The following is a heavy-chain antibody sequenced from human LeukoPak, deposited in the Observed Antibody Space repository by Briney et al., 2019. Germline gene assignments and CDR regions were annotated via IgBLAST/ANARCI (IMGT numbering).Heavy chain of an antibody. D-gene: IGHD6-13*01. V-gene: IGHV3-21*01. CDR3: ARSRHSSSWYLSAFDI. Sequence: GGSLRLSCAASGFTFSSYSMNWVRQAPGKGLEWVSSISSSSSYIYYADSVKGRFTISRDNAKNSLYLQMNSLRAEDTAVYYCARSRHSSSWYLSAFDIWGQGTMVTVSS. CDR2: ISSSSSYI. CDR1: GFTFSSYS. J-gene: IGHJ3*02.